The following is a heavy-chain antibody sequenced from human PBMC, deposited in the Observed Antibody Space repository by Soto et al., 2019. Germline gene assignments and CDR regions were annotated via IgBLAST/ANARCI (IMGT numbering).Heavy chain of an antibody. CDR1: GFTFSSYG. J-gene: IGHJ5*02. CDR2: IWYDGSNK. Sequence: QVQLVESGGGVVQPGRSLRLSCAASGFTFSSYGMHWVRQAPGKGLEWVAVIWYDGSNKYYADSVKGRFTISRDNSKNTLYLQMNSLRAEDTAVYYCARDLDGPIWFDPWGHGTLVTVSS. CDR3: ARDLDGPIWFDP. V-gene: IGHV3-33*01.